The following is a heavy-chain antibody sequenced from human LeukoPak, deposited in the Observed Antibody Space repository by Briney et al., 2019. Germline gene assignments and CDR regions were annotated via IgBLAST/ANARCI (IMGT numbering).Heavy chain of an antibody. CDR3: ARDRHYYLAMDV. V-gene: IGHV3-23*01. J-gene: IGHJ6*04. CDR2: IGSDNKP. Sequence: TGGSLRLSCEASGFTNSTYAMTWVRQAPGKGLEWVSSIGSDNKPHYSESVKGRFAISRDNSKSMLFLQLNSLRAEDTALYYCARDRHYYLAMDVLGGGRTVTVSS. CDR1: GFTNSTYA.